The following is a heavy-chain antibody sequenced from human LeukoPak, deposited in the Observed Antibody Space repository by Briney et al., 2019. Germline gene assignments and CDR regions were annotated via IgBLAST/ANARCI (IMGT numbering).Heavy chain of an antibody. D-gene: IGHD2-15*01. CDR3: ARVGCSGGSCYPTPDYFDY. J-gene: IGHJ4*02. V-gene: IGHV4-34*01. CDR2: IYYSGST. CDR1: GGSFSGYY. Sequence: SETLSVTCAVYGGSFSGYYWGWIRQPPGKGLEWIGSIYYSGSTYYNPSLKSRVTISVDTSKNQFSLKLNSVTAADTAVYYCARVGCSGGSCYPTPDYFDYWGQGTLVTVSS.